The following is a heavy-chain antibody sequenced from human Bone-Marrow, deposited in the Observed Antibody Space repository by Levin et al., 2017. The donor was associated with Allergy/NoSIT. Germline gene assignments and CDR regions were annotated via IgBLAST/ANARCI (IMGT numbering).Heavy chain of an antibody. D-gene: IGHD3-3*01. CDR3: ARTPYYDFWSGYGEGWYFDL. CDR2: ISSSSSYI. Sequence: PGGSLRLSCAASGFTFSSYSMNWVRQAPGKGLEWVSSISSSSSYIYYADSVKGRFTISRDNAKNSLYLQMNSLRAEDTAVYYCARTPYYDFWSGYGEGWYFDLWGRGTLVTVSS. V-gene: IGHV3-21*01. CDR1: GFTFSSYS. J-gene: IGHJ2*01.